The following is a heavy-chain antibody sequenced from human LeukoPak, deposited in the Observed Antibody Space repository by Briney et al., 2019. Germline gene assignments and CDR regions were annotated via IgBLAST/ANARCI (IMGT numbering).Heavy chain of an antibody. J-gene: IGHJ4*02. V-gene: IGHV4-61*01. CDR1: SDSISSDFISSYY. D-gene: IGHD3-10*01. Sequence: SETLSLTCTVSSDSISSDFISSYYWSWIRQPPGKGLEWIGFIYYSGSTNYNPSLRSRVTISVDTSKNQFSLKLSSVTAADTAVYYCARGQWFRAYWGQGTLVTVSS. CDR2: IYYSGST. CDR3: ARGQWFRAY.